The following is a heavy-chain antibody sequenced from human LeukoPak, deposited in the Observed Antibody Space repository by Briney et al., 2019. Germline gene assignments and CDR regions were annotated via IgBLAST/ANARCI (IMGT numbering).Heavy chain of an antibody. CDR2: IYYSGST. V-gene: IGHV4-39*01. Sequence: PSETLSLTCTVSGGSISSSSYYWGWLRQPPGKGLEWIGSIYYSGSTYYNPSLKSRVTISVDTSKNQFSLKLSSVTAADTAVYYCARPSFGVVYFDYWGQGTLVTVSS. D-gene: IGHD3-3*01. CDR3: ARPSFGVVYFDY. CDR1: GGSISSSSYY. J-gene: IGHJ4*02.